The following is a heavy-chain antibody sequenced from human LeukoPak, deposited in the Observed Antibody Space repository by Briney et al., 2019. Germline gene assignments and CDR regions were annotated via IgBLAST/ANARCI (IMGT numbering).Heavy chain of an antibody. Sequence: SETLSLTCTVSGGSISSYYWSWIRQPPGKGLEWIGYIYYSGSTNYNPSLKSRVTISVDTSKNQFSLKLSSVTAADTAVYYCARTGITIFGDHTDYWGQGTLVTVSS. J-gene: IGHJ4*02. V-gene: IGHV4-59*01. CDR2: IYYSGST. CDR3: ARTGITIFGDHTDY. CDR1: GGSISSYY. D-gene: IGHD3-3*01.